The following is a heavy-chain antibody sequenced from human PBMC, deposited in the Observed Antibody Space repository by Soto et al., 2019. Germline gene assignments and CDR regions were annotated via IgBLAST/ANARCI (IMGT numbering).Heavy chain of an antibody. CDR3: ARVGAVASSPDAFDI. V-gene: IGHV1-2*02. J-gene: IGHJ3*02. D-gene: IGHD6-19*01. CDR1: GYTFTGYY. CDR2: INPNNGNT. Sequence: ASVKVSCKASGYTFTGYYMHWVRQAPGQGLEWMGWINPNNGNTNYAQKLQGRVTMTTDTSMSTACMELRSLRSDDTAVYYCARVGAVASSPDAFDIWGQGTMVTVSS.